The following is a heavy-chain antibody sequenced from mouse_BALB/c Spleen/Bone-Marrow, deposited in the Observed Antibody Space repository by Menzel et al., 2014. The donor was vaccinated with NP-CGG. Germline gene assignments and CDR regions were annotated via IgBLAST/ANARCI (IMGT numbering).Heavy chain of an antibody. J-gene: IGHJ3*01. CDR2: INPNSRTI. CDR3: ARLGYYGGFAY. D-gene: IGHD2-3*01. V-gene: IGHV4-1*02. CDR1: GFDFXGFW. Sequence: EVKLVESGGGLVQPGGSLKLSCAASGFDFXGFWMGWVRQAPGKGLEWIGEINPNSRTINYTPSLKDRFIISRDSAKNXLYLQMSKVRSEDTALYYCARLGYYGGFAYWGQGTLVTVSA.